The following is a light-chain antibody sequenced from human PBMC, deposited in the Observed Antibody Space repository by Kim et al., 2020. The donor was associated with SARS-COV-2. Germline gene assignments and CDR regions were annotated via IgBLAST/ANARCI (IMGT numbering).Light chain of an antibody. CDR1: SSDVGGYNY. Sequence: QSALTQPASVFGSPGQSITISCTGTSSDVGGYNYVSWYQQHPGKAPKLMIFEVSNRPSEISNRFFGSKSDNTASLTIFGLQAEDEADYYCSSYTSSNTILFGTGTQLTVL. CDR2: EVS. V-gene: IGLV2-14*01. J-gene: IGLJ1*01. CDR3: SSYTSSNTIL.